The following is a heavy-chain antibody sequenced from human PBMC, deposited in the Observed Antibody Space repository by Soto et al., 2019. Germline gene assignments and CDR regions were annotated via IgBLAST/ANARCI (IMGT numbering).Heavy chain of an antibody. V-gene: IGHV4-4*07. CDR1: GGSISAYY. D-gene: IGHD4-17*01. CDR2: IFISGST. Sequence: PSETLSLTCTVSGGSISAYYWIWIRQSGEKGLEWIGRIFISGSTNYNPSLESRVTMSVDSSKNQFSLNLRSLTAADTAVYYCASALLDYGDYYFDNWGQGTLFTVSS. CDR3: ASALLDYGDYYFDN. J-gene: IGHJ4*02.